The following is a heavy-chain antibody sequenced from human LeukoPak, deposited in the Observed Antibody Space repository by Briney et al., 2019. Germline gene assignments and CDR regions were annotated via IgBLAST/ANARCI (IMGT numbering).Heavy chain of an antibody. J-gene: IGHJ4*02. CDR1: GFTFSDYG. D-gene: IGHD3-10*01. V-gene: IGHV3-15*05. CDR3: TTVTLRPVGL. CDR2: IKSKSDGGTT. Sequence: PGGSLRLSCAASGFTFSDYGMHWVRQAPGKGLEWVGRIKSKSDGGTTDYAAPVKGRFTISRDDSKNTLFLQVNSLKIEDTAVYYCTTVTLRPVGLWGQGTLVTVSS.